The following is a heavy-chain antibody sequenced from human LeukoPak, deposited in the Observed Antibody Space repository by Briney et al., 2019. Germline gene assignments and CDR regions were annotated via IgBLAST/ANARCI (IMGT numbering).Heavy chain of an antibody. CDR3: AKVTTYGDYYFDY. D-gene: IGHD4-17*01. J-gene: IGHJ4*02. CDR1: GFTFSAYS. CDR2: ITRPGTTT. V-gene: IGHV3-48*01. Sequence: QPGGSLRLSCATSGFTFSAYSMSWVRQAPGKGLEWVSHITRPGTTTYYAESVRGRFTISRDNAKNSLYLQMKSLRAEDTAVYYCAKVTTYGDYYFDYWGQGTLVTVSS.